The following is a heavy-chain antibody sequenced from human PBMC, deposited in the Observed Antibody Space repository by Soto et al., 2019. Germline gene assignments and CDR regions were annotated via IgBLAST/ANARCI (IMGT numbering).Heavy chain of an antibody. CDR3: ARQGEHSSSYFFDS. Sequence: SETLSLTCTVSGDSIDTRSYCWGWIRQPPGKGLEWIGSVCYRGTTYYNPSLKSRLTISVDTSKRQFSLKLSSVTAADAAVFYCARQGEHSSSYFFDSWGQGTLVTVSS. CDR1: GDSIDTRSYC. V-gene: IGHV4-39*01. J-gene: IGHJ4*02. CDR2: VCYRGTT. D-gene: IGHD6-6*01.